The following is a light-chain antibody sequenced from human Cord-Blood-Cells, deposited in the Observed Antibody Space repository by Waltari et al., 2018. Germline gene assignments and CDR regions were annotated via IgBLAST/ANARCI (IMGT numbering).Light chain of an antibody. J-gene: IGKJ5*01. CDR2: GAS. CDR1: QSVSCY. CDR3: QQRSNWIT. Sequence: EIVLTQSPATLSLSPGERATLSCRASQSVSCYLAWYQQKPGQAPRLLIYGASNRATGIPVRCSGLGSGTDFSVPIISLDSDFFSCVFCQQRSNWITCGQGTRLEIK. V-gene: IGKV3-11*01.